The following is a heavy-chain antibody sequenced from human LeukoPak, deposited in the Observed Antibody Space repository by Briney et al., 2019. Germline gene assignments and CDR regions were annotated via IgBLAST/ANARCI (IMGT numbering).Heavy chain of an antibody. D-gene: IGHD2-8*02. CDR2: FSWNSGTI. CDR1: GFTLYDYG. CDR3: ARGPDTGYYYFYGMDV. J-gene: IGHJ6*02. Sequence: PGGSLRLSCAVSGFTLYDYGMHWVRQAPGKGLEWVSGFSWNSGTIVYADSVKGRFTISGDNGKNSLYLQMNSLRAEDTALYFCARGPDTGYYYFYGMDVWGQGTTVTVSS. V-gene: IGHV3-9*01.